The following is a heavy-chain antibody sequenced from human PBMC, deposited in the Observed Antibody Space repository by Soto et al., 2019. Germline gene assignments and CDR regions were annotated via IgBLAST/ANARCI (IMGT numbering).Heavy chain of an antibody. V-gene: IGHV4-4*07. J-gene: IGHJ4*02. CDR1: GAPISSYY. CDR2: IHYTGSA. Sequence: QVQLQESGPGLVKPSETLSLTCTVSGAPISSYYWSWLRQPAGKGLEWIGRIHYTGSANYNPSLKSRITMSVDTSKNQFSLRLSSVTAADTAVYYCATLDYTDYWGQGTLVTVSS. CDR3: ATLDYTDY.